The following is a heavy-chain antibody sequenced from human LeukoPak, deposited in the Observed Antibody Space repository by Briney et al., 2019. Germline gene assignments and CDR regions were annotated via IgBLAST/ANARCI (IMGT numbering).Heavy chain of an antibody. Sequence: QPRGSLLLSCAASGFTFSSYEMNWVRQAPGKGLEWVSYISSSGSTIYYADSVKGRFTISRDNAKNSLYLQMNSLRAEDTAVYYCARERRGYFDYWGQGTLVTVSS. D-gene: IGHD3-10*01. CDR1: GFTFSSYE. CDR3: ARERRGYFDY. V-gene: IGHV3-48*03. CDR2: ISSSGSTI. J-gene: IGHJ4*02.